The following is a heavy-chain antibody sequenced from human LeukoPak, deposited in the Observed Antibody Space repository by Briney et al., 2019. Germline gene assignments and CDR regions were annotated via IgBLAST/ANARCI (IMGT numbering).Heavy chain of an antibody. Sequence: SETLSLTCTVSGGSISSYYWSWIRQPPAKGLEWMGYIYYSGSTNYNPSLKSRVTISVDTSKNQFSLKLSSVPAAGTAVYCCARVGDGSTGAFDIWGQGTMVAVSS. CDR3: ARVGDGSTGAFDI. J-gene: IGHJ3*02. D-gene: IGHD1-26*01. CDR1: GGSISSYY. V-gene: IGHV4-59*12. CDR2: IYYSGST.